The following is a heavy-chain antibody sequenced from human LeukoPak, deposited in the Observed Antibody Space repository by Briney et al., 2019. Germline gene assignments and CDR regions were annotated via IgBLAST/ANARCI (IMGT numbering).Heavy chain of an antibody. CDR2: ISGSGGST. CDR1: GFTFSSYA. Sequence: PGGSLRLSCAASGFTFSSYAMSWVRQAPGKGLEWVSAISGSGGSTYYADSVKGRFTISRDNSKNTLYLQMNSLRAKDTAVYYCARDLVTMIVVVPKTPRAFDIWGQGTMVTVSS. D-gene: IGHD3-22*01. CDR3: ARDLVTMIVVVPKTPRAFDI. V-gene: IGHV3-23*01. J-gene: IGHJ3*02.